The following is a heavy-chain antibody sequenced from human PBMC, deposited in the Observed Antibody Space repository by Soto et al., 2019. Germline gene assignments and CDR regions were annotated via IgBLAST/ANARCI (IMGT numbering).Heavy chain of an antibody. D-gene: IGHD3-10*01. Sequence: SESVSLTFTFSGVSMSLCFWSWIRQPPCKGLEWIWYIYYSGSTNYNPSLKSRVATSVDTSKNQFSLKLGSVTAADTAVYYCARAYGSGSYYKPTRIYGMDVWGQGTTVTVSS. V-gene: IGHV4-59*01. CDR1: GVSMSLCF. CDR2: IYYSGST. J-gene: IGHJ6*02. CDR3: ARAYGSGSYYKPTRIYGMDV.